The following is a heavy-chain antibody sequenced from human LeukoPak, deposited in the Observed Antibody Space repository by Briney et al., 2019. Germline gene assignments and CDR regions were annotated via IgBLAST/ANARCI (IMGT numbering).Heavy chain of an antibody. J-gene: IGHJ4*02. V-gene: IGHV4-31*03. CDR2: IYYSGST. Sequence: SETLSLTCTVSGGSISSGGYYWSWIRQHPGKGLEWIGYIYYSGSTYYNPSLKSRVTISVDTSKNQFSLKLSSVTAADTAVYYCAMADDSGYDGLGYYFDYWGQGTLVTVSS. CDR3: AMADDSGYDGLGYYFDY. CDR1: GGSISSGGYY. D-gene: IGHD5-12*01.